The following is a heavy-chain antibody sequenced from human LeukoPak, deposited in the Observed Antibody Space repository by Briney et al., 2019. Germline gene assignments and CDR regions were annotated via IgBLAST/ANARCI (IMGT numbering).Heavy chain of an antibody. CDR3: ARENQYYYHSSGYFDY. D-gene: IGHD3-22*01. CDR2: IYYRGST. J-gene: IGHJ4*02. Sequence: PSETLSLTCTVSGGSISSSTYYWGWIRQPPGKGLEWLGTIYYRGSTYYNPSLKSRVTISVDTSKNQFSLRLSSVTAADTAVYYCARENQYYYHSSGYFDYWGQGTLVTVPS. CDR1: GGSISSSTYY. V-gene: IGHV4-39*07.